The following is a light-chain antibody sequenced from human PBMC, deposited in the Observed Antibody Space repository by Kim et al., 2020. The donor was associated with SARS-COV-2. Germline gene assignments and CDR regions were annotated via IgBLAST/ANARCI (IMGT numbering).Light chain of an antibody. J-gene: IGLJ2*01. Sequence: VSVSPGQTASITCSGDKLGDKYACWYQQKPGQSPVLDIYQDSTRPSGIPERFSGSNSGNTATLTISGTQAMDEADYYCQAWDSSVVFGGGTQLTVL. CDR3: QAWDSSVV. CDR1: KLGDKY. CDR2: QDS. V-gene: IGLV3-1*01.